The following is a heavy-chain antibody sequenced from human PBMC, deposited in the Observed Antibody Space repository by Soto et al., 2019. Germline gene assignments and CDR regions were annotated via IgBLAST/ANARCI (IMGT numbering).Heavy chain of an antibody. D-gene: IGHD3-22*01. CDR2: IYCSGST. CDR3: ARGFYDSRGYSSPFDY. V-gene: IGHV4-39*07. CDR1: GASISSSSYY. J-gene: IGHJ4*02. Sequence: SETLSLTCTVSGASISSSSYYWVWIRQHPGKGLGWIRGIYCSGSTYYTPSRRSRVTISVDTSKNQFSLNLISVTAADTAVYFCARGFYDSRGYSSPFDYWGQGIVVTVSS.